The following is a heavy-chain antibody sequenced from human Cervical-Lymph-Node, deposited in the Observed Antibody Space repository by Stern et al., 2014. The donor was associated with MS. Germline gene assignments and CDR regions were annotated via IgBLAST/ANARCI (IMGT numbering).Heavy chain of an antibody. V-gene: IGHV1-69*01. CDR3: ASSTSSHYYYYGMDV. Sequence: QLVQSGAEVKKPGSSGKVSCKASGGTFSSYAISGGRKAPGQGLEGMGGIIPIFGTANYAQKFQGRVTITADESTSTAYMELSSLRSEDTAVYYCASSTSSHYYYYGMDVWGQGTTVTVSS. J-gene: IGHJ6*02. D-gene: IGHD2-2*01. CDR1: GGTFSSYA. CDR2: IIPIFGTA.